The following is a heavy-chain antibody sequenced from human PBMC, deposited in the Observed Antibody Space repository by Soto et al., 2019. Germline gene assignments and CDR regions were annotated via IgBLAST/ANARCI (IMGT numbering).Heavy chain of an antibody. CDR3: ARAPGNYYNSGKSYYSYYSDY. CDR1: GYTFTDYT. CDR2: INADNGNT. Sequence: QVQVVQSGAEERWPGASVTISCKTSGYTFTDYTINWMRQAPGQGLEWVGWINADNGNTKYSQKFQARVTSTRDTSTSAMYMELSGLRSEDTAVYFCARAPGNYYNSGKSYYSYYSDYGGQGSLVTVSS. V-gene: IGHV1-3*05. J-gene: IGHJ4*02. D-gene: IGHD3-10*01.